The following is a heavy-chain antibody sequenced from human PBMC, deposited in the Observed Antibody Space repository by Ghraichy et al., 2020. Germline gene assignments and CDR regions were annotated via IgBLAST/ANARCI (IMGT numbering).Heavy chain of an antibody. Sequence: SVKVSCKASGGTFSSYTISWVRQAPGQGLEWMGRIIPILGIANYAQKFQGRVTITADKSTSTAYMELSSLRSEDTAVYYCATDSSGYRDAFDIWGQGTMVTVSS. CDR2: IIPILGIA. V-gene: IGHV1-69*02. J-gene: IGHJ3*02. CDR3: ATDSSGYRDAFDI. CDR1: GGTFSSYT. D-gene: IGHD3-22*01.